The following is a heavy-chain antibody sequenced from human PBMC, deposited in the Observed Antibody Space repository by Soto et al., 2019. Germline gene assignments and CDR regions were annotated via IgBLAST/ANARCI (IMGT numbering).Heavy chain of an antibody. CDR3: AMLGGWSGGSSGMDV. Sequence: EVQLVESGGGLVQPGGSLRLSCAASGLIFSDYHMDWVRQAPGKGLEWVGRIRRKANSYTTEYAASVKDRFTMSREDSKHAQYSQMNSPKSEDTAVYYCAMLGGWSGGSSGMDVWGQGTTVTVS. CDR2: IRRKANSYTT. V-gene: IGHV3-72*01. J-gene: IGHJ6*02. D-gene: IGHD3-10*02. CDR1: GLIFSDYH.